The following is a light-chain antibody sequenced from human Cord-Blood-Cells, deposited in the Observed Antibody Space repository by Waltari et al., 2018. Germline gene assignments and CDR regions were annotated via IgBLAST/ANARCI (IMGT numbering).Light chain of an antibody. Sequence: EIVLTQSPATLSLSPGERATLSCGASQSVSSSYLAWYQQKPGLAPRLLIYDASSRATGIPDRFSGRGSGTDFTLTISRLEPEDFAVYYCQQYGSSPTFGQGTKLEIK. CDR2: DAS. J-gene: IGKJ2*01. V-gene: IGKV3D-20*01. CDR3: QQYGSSPT. CDR1: QSVSSSY.